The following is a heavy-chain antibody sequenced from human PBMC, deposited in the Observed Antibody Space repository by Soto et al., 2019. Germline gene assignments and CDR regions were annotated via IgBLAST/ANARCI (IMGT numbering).Heavy chain of an antibody. D-gene: IGHD3-22*01. CDR2: ISSSSSYI. J-gene: IGHJ6*02. CDR3: ARDTRNTYYYDSSGPTAYYGMDV. V-gene: IGHV3-21*01. Sequence: GGSLRLSCAASGFTFSSYSMNWVRQALGKGLEWVSSISSSSSYIYYADSVKGRFTISRDNAKNSLYLQMNSLRAEDTAVYYCARDTRNTYYYDSSGPTAYYGMDVWGQGTTVTVSS. CDR1: GFTFSSYS.